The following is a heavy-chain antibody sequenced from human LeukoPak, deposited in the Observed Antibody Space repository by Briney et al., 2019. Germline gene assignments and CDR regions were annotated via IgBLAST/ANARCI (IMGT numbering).Heavy chain of an antibody. D-gene: IGHD3-10*01. Sequence: SVKVSCKASGGTFSSYAISWVRQAPGQGLEWMGGIIPIFGTANYAQKFQGRVTITADESTSTAYMELSSLRSEGTAVYYCARETYYGSGSYSPIGVYFDYWGQGTLVTVSS. CDR1: GGTFSSYA. CDR3: ARETYYGSGSYSPIGVYFDY. V-gene: IGHV1-69*01. CDR2: IIPIFGTA. J-gene: IGHJ4*02.